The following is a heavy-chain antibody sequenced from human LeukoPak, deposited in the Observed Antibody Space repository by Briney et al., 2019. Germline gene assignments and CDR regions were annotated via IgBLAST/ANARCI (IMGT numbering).Heavy chain of an antibody. CDR3: ARLNIIGSSPVHRFDY. Sequence: SETLSLTCTVSGXSISGYYWSWIRQPPGKGREYIAYIYYSGSTDYNPSLKSRVTISVDTSKNQFSLKLSSVTAADTAVYYCARLNIIGSSPVHRFDYWGQGTLVTVSS. CDR2: IYYSGST. CDR1: GXSISGYY. J-gene: IGHJ4*02. V-gene: IGHV4-59*08. D-gene: IGHD6-13*01.